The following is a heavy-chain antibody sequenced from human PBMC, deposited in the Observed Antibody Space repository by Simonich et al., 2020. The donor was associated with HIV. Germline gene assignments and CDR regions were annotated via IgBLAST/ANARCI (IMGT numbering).Heavy chain of an antibody. D-gene: IGHD1-26*01. J-gene: IGHJ5*02. V-gene: IGHV3-15*01. CDR3: ATRREMTS. CDR1: GFTFINAW. Sequence: EVQLVESGGGLVKPGESLRLSCAAFGFTFINAWVNWGRQAPGKGLGWVGRIKSKTDGGTTDYAAPVKGRFTISRDDSKNTLYLQMNSLKTEDTAVYYCATRREMTSWGQGTLVTVSS. CDR2: IKSKTDGGTT.